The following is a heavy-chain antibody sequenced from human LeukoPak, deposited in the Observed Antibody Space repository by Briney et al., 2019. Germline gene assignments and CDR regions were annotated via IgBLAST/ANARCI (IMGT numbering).Heavy chain of an antibody. V-gene: IGHV3-23*01. D-gene: IGHD3-22*01. Sequence: RPGESLRLSCAASGFIFDNYGLIWVRQAPGKGLEWVSAISNDGGGTNYADFVKGRFTISRDNSKNTLFLQMNSLRAEDTALYYCAKGSSGYFVDLWGQGTLVTVSS. CDR3: AKGSSGYFVDL. J-gene: IGHJ5*02. CDR1: GFIFDNYG. CDR2: ISNDGGGT.